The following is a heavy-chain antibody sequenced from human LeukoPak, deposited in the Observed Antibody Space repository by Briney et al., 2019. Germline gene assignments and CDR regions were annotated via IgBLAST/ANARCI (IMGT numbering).Heavy chain of an antibody. Sequence: PGGSKRLSCAASGFTVSSNYMSCVRQAPGKGLEWVSVIYSGGSTYYADSVKGRFTISRDNSKNTLYPQMNSLRAEDTAVYYCARSVRQQLPYFDYWGQGTLVTVSS. CDR1: GFTVSSNY. CDR3: ARSVRQQLPYFDY. V-gene: IGHV3-53*01. CDR2: IYSGGST. J-gene: IGHJ4*02. D-gene: IGHD6-13*01.